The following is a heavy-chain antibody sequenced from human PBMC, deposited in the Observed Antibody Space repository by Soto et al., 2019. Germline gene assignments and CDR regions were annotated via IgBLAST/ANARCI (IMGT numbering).Heavy chain of an antibody. J-gene: IGHJ5*02. CDR3: ARQEGRQLVFQVFDP. V-gene: IGHV4-39*01. CDR2: IYYSGST. D-gene: IGHD6-6*01. CDR1: GGSISSSSYY. Sequence: SETLSLTCTVSGGSISSSSYYWGWIRQPPGKGLEWIGSIYYSGSTYYNPSLKSRVTISVDTSKNQFSLKLSSVTAADTAVYYCARQEGRQLVFQVFDPWGQGTLVTVSS.